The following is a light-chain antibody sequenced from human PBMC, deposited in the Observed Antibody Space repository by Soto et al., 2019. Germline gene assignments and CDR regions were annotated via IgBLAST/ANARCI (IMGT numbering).Light chain of an antibody. CDR1: SSNIGAGNA. CDR2: GNS. CDR3: QTYDISLGGHV. J-gene: IGLJ1*01. Sequence: QSVLTQPPSVSGAPGQRVTISCTGSSSNIGAGNAVHWYQQLPGTAPKLLIYGNSNRPSGVPDRFSGSKSGTSASLAITGLQAEDEADYYCQTYDISLGGHVFGTGTKVTVL. V-gene: IGLV1-40*01.